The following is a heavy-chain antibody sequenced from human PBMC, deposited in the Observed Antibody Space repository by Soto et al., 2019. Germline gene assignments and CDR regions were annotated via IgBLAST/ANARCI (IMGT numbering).Heavy chain of an antibody. Sequence: QVQLQESGPGLVKPSGTLSLTCAVSGGSISSSNWWSWVRQPPGKGLEWIGESYHSGSTNYNTSLNSRVPISVDKSKNQFSLKLSSVTAADTAVYYCARDPGAVAGGLYYFDYWGQGTLVTVSS. CDR2: SYHSGST. CDR3: ARDPGAVAGGLYYFDY. V-gene: IGHV4-4*02. CDR1: GGSISSSNW. D-gene: IGHD6-19*01. J-gene: IGHJ4*02.